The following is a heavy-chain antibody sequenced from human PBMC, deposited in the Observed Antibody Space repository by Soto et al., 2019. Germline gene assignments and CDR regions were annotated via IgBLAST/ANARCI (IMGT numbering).Heavy chain of an antibody. Sequence: EVQLVESGGGLVKPGGSLRLSCTVSGFIVSSAWMNWVRQAPGKGLEWVGRIKSKIDGGTTDYAAPVQGRFTISVEDSKNMLYLQMESLRTEDTAVYYCTTAPQRALTKDTARSWGQGTLVTVSS. J-gene: IGHJ5*02. CDR1: GFIVSSAW. D-gene: IGHD4-17*01. CDR3: TTAPQRALTKDTARS. CDR2: IKSKIDGGTT. V-gene: IGHV3-15*07.